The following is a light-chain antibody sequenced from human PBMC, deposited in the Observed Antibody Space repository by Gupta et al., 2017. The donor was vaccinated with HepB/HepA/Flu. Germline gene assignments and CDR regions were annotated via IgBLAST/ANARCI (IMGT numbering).Light chain of an antibody. Sequence: DIQMTQCHSTLSASVGDRVTISCRASKSISRWLDWYQQKPGKAPKLLIYKASRVESGVPSRFSGSGFGTEFTLTISSRQPDDFANYYCQHKNSSLYTFGQGTKMEIK. CDR2: KAS. CDR3: QHKNSSLYT. J-gene: IGKJ2*01. CDR1: KSISRW. V-gene: IGKV1-5*03.